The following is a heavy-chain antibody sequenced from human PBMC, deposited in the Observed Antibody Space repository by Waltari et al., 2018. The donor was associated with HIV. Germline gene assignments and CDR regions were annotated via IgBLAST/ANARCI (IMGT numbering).Heavy chain of an antibody. CDR2: IYPGDSET. Sequence: EVQLVQSGAEVKKPGESLKISCKGSGYRFNNYWIGWERQMTGKGLELLGIIYPGDSETRYSPSFQGQVTISVDKSISTAYLQWSSLKASDTAMYFCATSYYFNMDVWGQGTTVTVSS. V-gene: IGHV5-51*01. J-gene: IGHJ6*02. CDR1: GYRFNNYW. CDR3: ATSYYFNMDV.